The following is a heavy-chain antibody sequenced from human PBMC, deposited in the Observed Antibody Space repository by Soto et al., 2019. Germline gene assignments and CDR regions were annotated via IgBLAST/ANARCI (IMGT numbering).Heavy chain of an antibody. CDR1: GFTFSSYS. V-gene: IGHV3-48*01. D-gene: IGHD6-6*01. CDR3: ARGDIGARRVYFDS. CDR2: ISSGSSII. Sequence: ESGGGLVQPGGSLRLSCAASGFTFSSYSMNWVRQAPGKGLEWVSYISSGSSIIYYADSVKGRFTISRDNAKNSLYLQMNSLRAEDTAVYYCARGDIGARRVYFDSRGQGTLVTVSS. J-gene: IGHJ4*02.